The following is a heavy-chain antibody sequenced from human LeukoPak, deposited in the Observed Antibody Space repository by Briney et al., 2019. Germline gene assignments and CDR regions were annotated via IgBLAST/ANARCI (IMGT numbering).Heavy chain of an antibody. CDR3: ARDSMYAFDI. D-gene: IGHD2-2*01. CDR1: GFTFSSYG. CDR2: IWYDGSNK. Sequence: GGSLRLSCAVSGFTFSSYGMHWVRQAPGKGLEWVAVIWYDGSNKYYADSVKGRFTISRDNAKNSLYLQMNSLRAEDTAVYYCARDSMYAFDIWGQGTMVTVSS. V-gene: IGHV3-33*01. J-gene: IGHJ3*02.